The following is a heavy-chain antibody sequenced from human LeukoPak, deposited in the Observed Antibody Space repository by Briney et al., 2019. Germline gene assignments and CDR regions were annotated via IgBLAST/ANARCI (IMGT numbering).Heavy chain of an antibody. CDR1: GFTFSSYA. J-gene: IGHJ4*02. V-gene: IGHV3-23*01. CDR3: ARHPFGYCSGTSCPYYFDY. CDR2: ISGSGGST. D-gene: IGHD2-2*01. Sequence: GGSLRLSCAASGFTFSSYAMSWVRQAPGKGLEWVSAISGSGGSTYYADSVKGRFTISRDNSKNTLYLQMNSLRAEDTAVYYCARHPFGYCSGTSCPYYFDYWGQGTLVTVSS.